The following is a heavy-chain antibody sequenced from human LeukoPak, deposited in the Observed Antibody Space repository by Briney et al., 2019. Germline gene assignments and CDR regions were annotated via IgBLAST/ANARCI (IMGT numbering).Heavy chain of an antibody. D-gene: IGHD6-19*01. J-gene: IGHJ4*02. CDR1: GFTLSSYA. V-gene: IGHV3-23*01. Sequence: GGSLRLSCAASGFTLSSYAMNWVRQAPGKGLEWVARMYDSGGTTSYAWYAGSVKGRFTISRDKFNNALYLQMNSLRAEDTAVYYCAKNREQWLVRPANFDYWGQGILVSVSS. CDR2: MYDSGGTTSYA. CDR3: AKNREQWLVRPANFDY.